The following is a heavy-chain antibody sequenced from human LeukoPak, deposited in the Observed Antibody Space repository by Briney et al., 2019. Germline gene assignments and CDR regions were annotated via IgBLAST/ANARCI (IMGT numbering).Heavy chain of an antibody. CDR2: INPNNGGT. Sequence: GASVKVSCKASGHTFTGYYIHWVRQAPGQGLEWMGWINPNNGGTKYTQKFLGRVTMTGYTPIHTAYTEVTSLRSDDTAVYYCTRRLGGSYEGYDYWGQGTLVTVSS. CDR1: GHTFTGYY. D-gene: IGHD1-26*01. CDR3: TRRLGGSYEGYDY. V-gene: IGHV1-2*02. J-gene: IGHJ4*02.